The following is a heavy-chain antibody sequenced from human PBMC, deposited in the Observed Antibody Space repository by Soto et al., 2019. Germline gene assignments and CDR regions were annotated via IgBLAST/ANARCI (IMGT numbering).Heavy chain of an antibody. D-gene: IGHD1-1*01. CDR2: ISSSSSTI. Sequence: PGGSLRLSCAASGFTFSSYSMNWVRQAPGKGLEWVSYISSSSSTIYYADSAKGRFTISRDNAKNSLYLQMNSLRAEDTAVYYCARCGPGTYYYYYYMDVWGKGTTVTVSS. CDR3: ARCGPGTYYYYYYMDV. CDR1: GFTFSSYS. J-gene: IGHJ6*03. V-gene: IGHV3-48*01.